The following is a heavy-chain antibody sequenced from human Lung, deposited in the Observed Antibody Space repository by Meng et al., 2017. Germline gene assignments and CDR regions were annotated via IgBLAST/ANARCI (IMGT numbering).Heavy chain of an antibody. CDR1: GYSFTTYG. CDR2: INTDNGDT. J-gene: IGHJ4*02. CDR3: ARDERGGPYYFDY. V-gene: IGHV1-3*04. Sequence: QVQLVQSGAEVKKPGASVKVSFQASGYSFTTYGMHWLRQAPGQRLEWMGWINTDNGDTHYSQKFQGRVTITRDTSARTAYMELSSLRSEDTAVYFCARDERGGPYYFDYWGQGTLVTVSS.